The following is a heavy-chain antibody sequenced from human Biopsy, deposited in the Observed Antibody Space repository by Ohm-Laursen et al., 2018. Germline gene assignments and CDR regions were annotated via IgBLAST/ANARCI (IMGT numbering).Heavy chain of an antibody. V-gene: IGHV1-2*02. CDR3: ARLAYSEYRRDPLDV. J-gene: IGHJ3*01. D-gene: IGHD5-18*01. CDR2: INPNNGGT. CDR1: GYNFNAYY. Sequence: SMKVSCKASGYNFNAYYMQWVRQAPGQGLEWMGWINPNNGGTNYAHKFQGRVTMTRDTSISTAYMHLSGLTSDDTAVYYCARLAYSEYRRDPLDVWGQGTMVTVSS.